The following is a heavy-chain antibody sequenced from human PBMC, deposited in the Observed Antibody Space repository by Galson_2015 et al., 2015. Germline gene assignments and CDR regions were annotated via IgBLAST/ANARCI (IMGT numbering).Heavy chain of an antibody. CDR2: IWYDGSNK. D-gene: IGHD3-3*01. V-gene: IGHV3-33*01. Sequence: SLRLSCAASGFTFSSYGMHWVRQAPGKGLEWVAVIWYDGSNKYYADSAKGRFTISRDNSKNTLYLQMNSLRAEDTAVYYCAREVTIFGVTYMDVWGKGTTVTVSS. CDR1: GFTFSSYG. J-gene: IGHJ6*03. CDR3: AREVTIFGVTYMDV.